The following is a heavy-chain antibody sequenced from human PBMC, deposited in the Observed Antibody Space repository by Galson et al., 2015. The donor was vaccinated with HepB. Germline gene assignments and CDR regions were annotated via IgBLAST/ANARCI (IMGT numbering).Heavy chain of an antibody. CDR3: ARVIFLGARYWYFDL. V-gene: IGHV3-48*03. CDR1: GFSFSSNE. CDR2: ISSSGSTM. D-gene: IGHD3-16*01. J-gene: IGHJ2*01. Sequence: SLRLSCAASGFSFSSNEVNWVRQARGKGLEWLSYISSSGSTMFYADSVKGRFTISRDNAKNSLYLQMNSLRAEDTAVYYCARVIFLGARYWYFDLWGRGTLVTVSS.